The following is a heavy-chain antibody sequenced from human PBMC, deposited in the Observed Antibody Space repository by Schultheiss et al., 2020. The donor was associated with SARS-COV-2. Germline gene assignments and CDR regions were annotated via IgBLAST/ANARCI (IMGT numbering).Heavy chain of an antibody. CDR3: ARRASDYHGSSSTNPLDY. CDR2: IFCSDSET. V-gene: IGHV5-51*01. Sequence: GGSLRLSCKASGYRFSSYWIGWVRQMPGKGLEWLGVIFCSDSETRYNPSFQGQVILSADRSTSTAYLQWDNLKASDTAMYYCARRASDYHGSSSTNPLDYWGQGTLVTVSS. D-gene: IGHD3-10*01. J-gene: IGHJ4*02. CDR1: GYRFSSYW.